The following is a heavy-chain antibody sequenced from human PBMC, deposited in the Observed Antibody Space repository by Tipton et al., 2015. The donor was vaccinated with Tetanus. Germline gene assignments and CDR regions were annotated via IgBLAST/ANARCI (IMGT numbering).Heavy chain of an antibody. CDR3: ARVRTWRDGMDV. D-gene: IGHD1-14*01. J-gene: IGHJ6*02. Sequence: TLSLTCTVSGGSISSYYWSWIRQPPGKGLEWIGYIYYSGSTNYNPSLKSRVTISVDTSKNQFSLKLSSVTAADTAVYYCARVRTWRDGMDVWGQGPTVPVSS. CDR2: IYYSGST. V-gene: IGHV4-59*01. CDR1: GGSISSYY.